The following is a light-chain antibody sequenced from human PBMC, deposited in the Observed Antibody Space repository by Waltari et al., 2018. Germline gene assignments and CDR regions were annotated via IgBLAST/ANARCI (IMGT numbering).Light chain of an antibody. CDR2: GAS. Sequence: DIVMTQSPATLSVSPGERATLPCRASQSLGRNLAWYQPKPGQAPRFLIYGASTRATGIPVRFSGSGSGTEFTLTISSLQSADFAVYFCQQYNNWPETFGQGTKVEIK. CDR3: QQYNNWPET. J-gene: IGKJ1*01. V-gene: IGKV3-15*01. CDR1: QSLGRN.